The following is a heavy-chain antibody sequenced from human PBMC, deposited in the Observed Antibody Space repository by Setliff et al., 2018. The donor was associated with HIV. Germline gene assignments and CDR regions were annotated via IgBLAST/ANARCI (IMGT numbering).Heavy chain of an antibody. J-gene: IGHJ6*03. CDR2: INHSGST. CDR1: SGSMTGHY. D-gene: IGHD5-12*01. V-gene: IGHV4-34*01. CDR3: ARGATLLPGYSDRWEYFYMDV. Sequence: SETLSLTCSVSSGSMTGHYWSWIRQSPGKGLEWIGEINHSGSTHYNPPLKSRATISVDTSKNQFSLRLNSVTAADTAVYYCARGATLLPGYSDRWEYFYMDVWGKGTTVTVSS.